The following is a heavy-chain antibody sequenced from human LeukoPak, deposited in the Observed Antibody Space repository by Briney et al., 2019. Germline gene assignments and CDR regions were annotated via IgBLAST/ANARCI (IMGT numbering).Heavy chain of an antibody. CDR2: IKTKTDGWTT. CDR3: TTGQVVDYDSSGYSALDY. CDR1: GFTFRTYA. V-gene: IGHV3-15*01. J-gene: IGHJ4*02. Sequence: GVPLRLSCTGSGFTFRTYAFSWVRQAPGKGLEWVGRIKTKTDGWTTDYAAPVKGRFTISRDDSKNTLYLQMNSLKTEDTAVYYCTTGQVVDYDSSGYSALDYWGQGTLVTVSS. D-gene: IGHD3-22*01.